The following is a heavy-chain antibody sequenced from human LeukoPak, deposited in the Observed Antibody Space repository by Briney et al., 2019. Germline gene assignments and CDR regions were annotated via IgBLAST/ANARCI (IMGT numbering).Heavy chain of an antibody. D-gene: IGHD6-6*01. CDR1: GGSISNYY. CDR3: ARNVRYSSSSLGH. V-gene: IGHV4-59*12. J-gene: IGHJ4*02. Sequence: PSETLSLTCTVSGGSISNYYWNWIRQPPGKGLEWIGYIFYSGTTNYNPSLKSRVSMSVDTSKNQFSLKLNSVTAADTAVYYCARNVRYSSSSLGHWGQGTLVTVSS. CDR2: IFYSGTT.